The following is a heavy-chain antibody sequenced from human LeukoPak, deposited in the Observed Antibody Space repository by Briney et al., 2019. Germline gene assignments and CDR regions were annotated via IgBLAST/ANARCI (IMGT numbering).Heavy chain of an antibody. D-gene: IGHD6-13*01. CDR3: ARDGTGIAAAGTDY. V-gene: IGHV1-69*06. Sequence: SVKVSCKASGGTFSSYAISWVRQAPGQGLEWMGGIIPIFGTANYAQKFQGRVTTTADKSTSTAYMELSSLRSEDTAVYYCARDGTGIAAAGTDYWGQGTLVTVSS. CDR1: GGTFSSYA. J-gene: IGHJ4*02. CDR2: IIPIFGTA.